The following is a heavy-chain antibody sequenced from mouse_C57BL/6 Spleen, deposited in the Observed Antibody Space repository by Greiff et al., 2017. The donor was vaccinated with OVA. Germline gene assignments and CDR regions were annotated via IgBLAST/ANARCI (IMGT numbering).Heavy chain of an antibody. D-gene: IGHD4-1*01. Sequence: QVQLQQPGAELVKPGASVKLSCKASGYTFTSYWMHWVKQRPGQGLEWIGMIHPNSGSTNYNEKFKSKATLTVDKSSSTAYMQLSSLTSEDSAVYYCAREEGLTGVWFAYWGQGTLVTVAA. J-gene: IGHJ3*01. CDR2: IHPNSGST. CDR3: AREEGLTGVWFAY. CDR1: GYTFTSYW. V-gene: IGHV1-64*01.